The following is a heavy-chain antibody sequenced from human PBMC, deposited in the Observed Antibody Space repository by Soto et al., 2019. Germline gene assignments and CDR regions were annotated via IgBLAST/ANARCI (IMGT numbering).Heavy chain of an antibody. CDR2: IIPIFGTA. V-gene: IGHV1-69*13. J-gene: IGHJ4*02. CDR3: ARVPHGYNSGYFDY. Sequence: SVKVSCKASGYSFTSLDINWVRQTAGQGLEWMGGIIPIFGTANYAQKFQGRVTITADESTSTAYMELSSLRSEDTAVYYCARVPHGYNSGYFDYWGQGTLVTVSS. CDR1: GYSFTSLD. D-gene: IGHD1-1*01.